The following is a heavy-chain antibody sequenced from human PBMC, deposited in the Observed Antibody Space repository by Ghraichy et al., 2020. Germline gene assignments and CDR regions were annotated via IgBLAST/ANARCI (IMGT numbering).Heavy chain of an antibody. J-gene: IGHJ3*02. D-gene: IGHD1-26*01. Sequence: GGSLRLSCAASGFTFSSYAMSWVRQAPGKGLEWVSAISGSGGSTYYADSVKGRFTISRDNSKNTLYLQMNSLRAEDTAVYYCATTPYPSPSPIVGARGAFDIWGQGTMVTVSS. CDR2: ISGSGGST. CDR1: GFTFSSYA. CDR3: ATTPYPSPSPIVGARGAFDI. V-gene: IGHV3-23*01.